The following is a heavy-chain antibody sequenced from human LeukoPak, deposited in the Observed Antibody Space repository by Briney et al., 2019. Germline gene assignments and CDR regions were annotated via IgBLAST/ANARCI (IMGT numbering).Heavy chain of an antibody. Sequence: GGSLRLSCAASGFTLSSYDMSWVRQAPGKGLEWVSAISDTGNTYHADSVKGRFTISRDSSKNSLYLQMNSLRVEDTAVYYWVGDRYSGYDFAFDIWGQGKMVTVSS. CDR1: GFTLSSYD. CDR2: ISDTGNT. CDR3: VGDRYSGYDFAFDI. J-gene: IGHJ3*02. D-gene: IGHD5-12*01. V-gene: IGHV3-23*01.